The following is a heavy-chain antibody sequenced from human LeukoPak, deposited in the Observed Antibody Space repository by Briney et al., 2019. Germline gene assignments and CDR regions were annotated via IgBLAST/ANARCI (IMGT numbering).Heavy chain of an antibody. CDR3: ASNRGSYQPLDY. Sequence: KASETLSLTCTVSGGSISSSSYYWGWIRQPPGEGLEWIGSIYYSGSTYYNPSLKSRVTISVDTSKNQFSLKLSSVTAADTAVYYCASNRGSYQPLDYWGQGTLVTVSS. CDR2: IYYSGST. J-gene: IGHJ4*02. D-gene: IGHD1-26*01. V-gene: IGHV4-39*07. CDR1: GGSISSSSYY.